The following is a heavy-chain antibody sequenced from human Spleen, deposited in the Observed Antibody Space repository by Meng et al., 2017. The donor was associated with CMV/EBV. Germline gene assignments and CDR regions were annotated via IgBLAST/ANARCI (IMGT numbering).Heavy chain of an antibody. D-gene: IGHD2-2*01. Sequence: ASVKVSCKASGYTFTSYGISWVRQAPGQGLEWMGWISAYNGNTNYAQKLQGRVTMTTDTSTSTAYMELRSLRSEDTAVYYCARGRYCSSTSCYVVGSPAGYWGQGTLVTVSS. J-gene: IGHJ4*02. CDR2: ISAYNGNT. V-gene: IGHV1-18*01. CDR1: GYTFTSYG. CDR3: ARGRYCSSTSCYVVGSPAGY.